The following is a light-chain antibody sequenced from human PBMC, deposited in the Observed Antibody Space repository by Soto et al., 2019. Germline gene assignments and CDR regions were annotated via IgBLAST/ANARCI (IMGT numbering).Light chain of an antibody. J-gene: IGLJ2*01. V-gene: IGLV1-47*01. Sequence: QSVLTHPPSASGTPGQRVTISCSGSSSNIGSNHVYWYQQFPGMAPKLLMYRSDQRPTGVPDRFSGSKSGTSASLAISGLRSDDEADYYCSARDDILSGVVFGGGTKVTVL. CDR1: SSNIGSNH. CDR3: SARDDILSGVV. CDR2: RSD.